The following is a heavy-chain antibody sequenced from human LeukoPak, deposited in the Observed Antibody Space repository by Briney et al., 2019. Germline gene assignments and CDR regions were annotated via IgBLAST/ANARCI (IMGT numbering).Heavy chain of an antibody. CDR1: GFTFSSYG. J-gene: IGHJ4*02. CDR2: ISYDGSNK. V-gene: IGHV3-30*03. CDR3: ARGYGDYAPRFFEY. D-gene: IGHD4-17*01. Sequence: GRSLRLSCAASGFTFSSYGMHWVRQAPGKGLEWVAVISYDGSNKYYADSVKGRFTISRDDAKNSLYLQMNSLRAEDTAVYYCARGYGDYAPRFFEYWGQGILVTVSS.